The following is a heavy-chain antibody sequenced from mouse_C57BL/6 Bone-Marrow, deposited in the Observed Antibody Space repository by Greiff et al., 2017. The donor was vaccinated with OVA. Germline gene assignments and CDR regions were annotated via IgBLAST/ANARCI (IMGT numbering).Heavy chain of an antibody. J-gene: IGHJ2*01. CDR1: GYAFSSSW. D-gene: IGHD2-3*01. V-gene: IGHV1-82*01. Sequence: QVQLKQSGPELVKPGASVKISCKASGYAFSSSWMNWVKQRPGKGLEWIGRIYPGDGDTNYNGKFKGKATLTADKSSSTAYMQRSSLTSEDSAVYFCARHEEGYYASYFDYWGQGTTLTVSS. CDR2: IYPGDGDT. CDR3: ARHEEGYYASYFDY.